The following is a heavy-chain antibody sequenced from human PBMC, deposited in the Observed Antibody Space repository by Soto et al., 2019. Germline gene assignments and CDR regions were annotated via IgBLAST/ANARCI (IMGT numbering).Heavy chain of an antibody. D-gene: IGHD6-6*01. V-gene: IGHV3-23*01. CDR1: GFTFSTNA. CDR2: ISGSGNTI. Sequence: GGSLRLSCAASGFTFSTNAMSWVRQAPGMGLEFVSLISGSGNTIYYADSVKGRFTISRDNSKNTVSLQMNSLRAEDTAVYYCARGGVFSSSSGYWGQGTLVTVSS. J-gene: IGHJ4*02. CDR3: ARGGVFSSSSGY.